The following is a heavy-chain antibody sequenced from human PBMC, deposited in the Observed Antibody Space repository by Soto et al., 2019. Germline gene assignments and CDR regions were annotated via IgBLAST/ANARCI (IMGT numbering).Heavy chain of an antibody. Sequence: EVQLLESGGGLVQPGGSLRLSCVASGFTFSSYSMSWVRQAPGKGLGWVSGISGSGGSTYYADSVKGRFTISRDNSKITLYLQMNRMRAEDTVVYYCAKDGTWFWALRGDYWGQGTLVTVSS. D-gene: IGHD3-10*01. CDR3: AKDGTWFWALRGDY. CDR2: ISGSGGST. CDR1: GFTFSSYS. V-gene: IGHV3-23*01. J-gene: IGHJ4*02.